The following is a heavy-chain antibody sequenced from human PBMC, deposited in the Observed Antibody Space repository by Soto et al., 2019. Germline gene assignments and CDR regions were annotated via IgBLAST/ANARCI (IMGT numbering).Heavy chain of an antibody. CDR2: IRSKANSYAT. V-gene: IGHV3-73*02. D-gene: IGHD6-13*01. CDR1: GFTFSGSA. CDR3: AKAGRIAAAGLGRTLHYYYYYGMDV. Sequence: EVQLVESGGGLVQPGGSLKLSCAASGFTFSGSAMHWVRQASGKGLEWVGRIRSKANSYATAYAASVKGRFTISRDDSKHTAYLQMNSLKTEDTAVYYCAKAGRIAAAGLGRTLHYYYYYGMDVWGQGTTVTVSS. J-gene: IGHJ6*02.